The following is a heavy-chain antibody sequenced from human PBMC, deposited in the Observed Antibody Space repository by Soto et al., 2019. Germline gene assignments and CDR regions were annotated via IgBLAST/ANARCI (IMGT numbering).Heavy chain of an antibody. Sequence: ASVKVSCKASGYSFTDYYMHWVRQAPGQGLEWMAWTNTNTGGTNYAQKFQGWVTVTRDTSISTAYMELRRLKSDDTAVYYCARGIVELPAANPPFDFWGQGTLVTVSS. V-gene: IGHV1-2*04. D-gene: IGHD2-2*01. CDR3: ARGIVELPAANPPFDF. CDR2: TNTNTGGT. J-gene: IGHJ4*02. CDR1: GYSFTDYY.